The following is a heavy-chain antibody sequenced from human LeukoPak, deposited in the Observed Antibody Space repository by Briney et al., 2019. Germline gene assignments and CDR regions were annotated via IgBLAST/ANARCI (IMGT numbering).Heavy chain of an antibody. CDR2: ISAYNGNT. V-gene: IGHV1-18*01. D-gene: IGHD3-3*01. CDR1: GYTFTSYG. Sequence: ASVNVSCKASGYTFTSYGISWVRQAPGQGLEWMGWISAYNGNTNYAQKLQGRVTMTTDTSTGTAYMELRSLRSDDTAVYYCARALITIFGVVGYYYYGMDVWGQGTTVTVSS. CDR3: ARALITIFGVVGYYYYGMDV. J-gene: IGHJ6*02.